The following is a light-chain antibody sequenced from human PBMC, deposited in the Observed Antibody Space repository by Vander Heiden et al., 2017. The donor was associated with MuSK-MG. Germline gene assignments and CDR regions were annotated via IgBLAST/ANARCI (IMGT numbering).Light chain of an antibody. Sequence: DIQMTQSPSTLSASVGDRVTITCRASQSISSWLAWYQQKPGKAPKLLIYKASSLECGVPSRFSGSGSGTEFTLTISSLQPDDFATYYCQQYNSYSPAYTFGQGTKLEIK. CDR3: QQYNSYSPAYT. J-gene: IGKJ2*01. V-gene: IGKV1-5*03. CDR2: KAS. CDR1: QSISSW.